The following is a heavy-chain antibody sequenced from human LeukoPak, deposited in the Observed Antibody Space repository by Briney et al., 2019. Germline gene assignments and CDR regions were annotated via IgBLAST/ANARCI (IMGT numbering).Heavy chain of an antibody. CDR2: INHSGST. CDR1: GGSFSGYY. J-gene: IGHJ3*02. V-gene: IGHV4-34*01. Sequence: SETLSLTCAVYGGSFSGYYWSWIRQPPGKGLEWIGEINHSGSTNYNPSLKSRVTISVDTSKNQFSLKLSSVTAADTAVYYCAREMATTTGDAFDIWGQGTMVTVSS. D-gene: IGHD5-12*01. CDR3: AREMATTTGDAFDI.